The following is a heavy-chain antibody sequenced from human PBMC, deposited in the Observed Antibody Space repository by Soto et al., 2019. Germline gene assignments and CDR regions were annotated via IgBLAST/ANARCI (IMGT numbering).Heavy chain of an antibody. J-gene: IGHJ6*02. CDR3: ANLYIPYGMDV. CDR1: EVTFSSYA. V-gene: IGHV3-23*01. Sequence: AGGSLILSCAASEVTFSSYAMSWFRQAPGKGLEWVSAISGSGGSTYYADSVKGRFTISRDNSKNTLYLQMNSLRAEDTAVYYCANLYIPYGMDVWGQGTTVTVSS. CDR2: ISGSGGST.